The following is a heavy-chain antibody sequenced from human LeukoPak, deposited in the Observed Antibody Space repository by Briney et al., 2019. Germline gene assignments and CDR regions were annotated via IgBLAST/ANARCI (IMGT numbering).Heavy chain of an antibody. D-gene: IGHD3-16*01. CDR2: IYSSGST. V-gene: IGHV4-4*07. Sequence: SETLSLTCTVSGGPISSYYWSWIRQPAGKGLEWIGRIYSSGSTNYNPSLKSRVTMSVDTSKNQYYLKVSSATAADTAVYYCARVGDMDVWGKGTTVTVSS. CDR3: ARVGDMDV. CDR1: GGPISSYY. J-gene: IGHJ6*03.